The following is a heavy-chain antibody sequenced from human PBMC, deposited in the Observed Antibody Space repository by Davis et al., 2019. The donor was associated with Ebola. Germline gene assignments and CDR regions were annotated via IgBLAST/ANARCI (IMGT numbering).Heavy chain of an antibody. CDR2: MSTACGYI. J-gene: IGHJ5*02. V-gene: IGHV3-21*01. Sequence: SCAASGITFSSYGMVWVPQWPGERLEWGSAMSTACGYINYADSVKGRFTISRDNAKNSMSLQMNSLRAEDTAVYYCARVYSGLFGWFDPWGHGTLVTVSS. CDR1: GITFSSYG. D-gene: IGHD6-19*01. CDR3: ARVYSGLFGWFDP.